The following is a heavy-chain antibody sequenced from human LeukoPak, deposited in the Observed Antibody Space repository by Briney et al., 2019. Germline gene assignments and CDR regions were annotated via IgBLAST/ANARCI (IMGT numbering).Heavy chain of an antibody. CDR3: ARDRRMRVRGYGITGTTGLDN. CDR1: GVTFSSYA. J-gene: IGHJ4*02. D-gene: IGHD1-7*01. V-gene: IGHV3-23*01. CDR2: ISGSGGST. Sequence: GGSLRLSCAASGVTFSSYAMSWVRQAPGKGLEWVSDISGSGGSTKYADSVKGRFTISRDNSKKTLYLRMNSLRAEDAAVYYCARDRRMRVRGYGITGTTGLDNWGQGTLVTVSS.